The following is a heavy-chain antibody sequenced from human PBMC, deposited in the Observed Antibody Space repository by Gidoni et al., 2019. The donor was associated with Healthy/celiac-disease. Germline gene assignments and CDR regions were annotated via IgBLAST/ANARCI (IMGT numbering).Heavy chain of an antibody. V-gene: IGHV1-8*01. D-gene: IGHD2-21*02. J-gene: IGHJ5*02. CDR1: GYTFTSYD. CDR3: ARSRDCGGDCYRIAYNWFDP. CDR2: MNPNSGNT. Sequence: QVQLVQSGAEVKKPGASVKVSCKASGYTFTSYDINWVRQATGQGLEWMGWMNPNSGNTGYAQKFQGRVTMTRNTSISTAYMELSSLRSEDTAVYYCARSRDCGGDCYRIAYNWFDPWGQGTLVTVSS.